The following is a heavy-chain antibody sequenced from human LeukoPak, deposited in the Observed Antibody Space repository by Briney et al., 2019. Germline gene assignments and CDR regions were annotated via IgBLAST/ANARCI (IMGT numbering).Heavy chain of an antibody. CDR3: ARDGRRCSGGSCHRNWFDP. CDR1: GFTFSSYS. J-gene: IGHJ5*02. D-gene: IGHD2-15*01. CDR2: ISSSSSTI. Sequence: GGSLRLSCAASGFTFSSYSMNWVRQAPGKGLEWVSYISSSSSTIYYADSVKGRFTISRDNAKNSLYLQMNSLRAEDTAVYYCARDGRRCSGGSCHRNWFDPWGQGTLVTVSS. V-gene: IGHV3-48*01.